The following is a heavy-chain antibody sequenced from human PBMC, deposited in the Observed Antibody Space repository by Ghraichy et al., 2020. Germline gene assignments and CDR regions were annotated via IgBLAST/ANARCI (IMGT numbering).Heavy chain of an antibody. V-gene: IGHV4-34*08. CDR1: GGTISGHY. CDR2: SNHSGVT. D-gene: IGHD1-26*01. CDR3: ALTILGATSLDDY. J-gene: IGHJ4*02. Sequence: SETLSLTCGVSGGTISGHYLTWIRQPPGKGPEWIGESNHSGVTKYNQSLRSQVTMSADTSKNQFSLRLRSVTGADTGLYYCALTILGATSLDDYWGQGTLVTVS.